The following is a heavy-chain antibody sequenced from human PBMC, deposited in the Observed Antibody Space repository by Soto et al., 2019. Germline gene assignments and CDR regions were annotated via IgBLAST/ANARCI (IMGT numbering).Heavy chain of an antibody. D-gene: IGHD2-21*01. Sequence: QVQLVESGGGVVQPGRSLRLSCAASGFTFSSYGMHWVRQAPGKGLEWVAVIWYDGSNKYYADSVKGRFTISRDNSQNTLYLQMNSVRAEDTAVYYCARDRGGAYFDYWGQGTLVTVSS. CDR1: GFTFSSYG. CDR2: IWYDGSNK. V-gene: IGHV3-33*01. J-gene: IGHJ4*02. CDR3: ARDRGGAYFDY.